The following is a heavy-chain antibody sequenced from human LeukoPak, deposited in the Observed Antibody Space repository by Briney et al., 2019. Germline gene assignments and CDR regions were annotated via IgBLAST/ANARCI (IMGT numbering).Heavy chain of an antibody. CDR1: GYSISSGYY. CDR3: ARRTAYDILTGYCDY. D-gene: IGHD3-9*01. CDR2: IYHSGST. J-gene: IGHJ4*02. Sequence: SETLSLTCTVSGYSISSGYYWGWIRQPPGKGLEWIGSIYHSGSTYYNPSLKSRVTISVDTSKNQFSLKLSSVTAADTAVFFFARRTAYDILTGYCDYWGQGTLVTVSS. V-gene: IGHV4-38-2*02.